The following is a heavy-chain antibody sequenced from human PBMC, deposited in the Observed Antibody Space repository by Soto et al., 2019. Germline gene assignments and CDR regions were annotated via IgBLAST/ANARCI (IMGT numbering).Heavy chain of an antibody. CDR1: GGTFSSYA. CDR3: ARDREQQLINYYYGMDV. J-gene: IGHJ6*02. CDR2: IIPIFGTA. V-gene: IGHV1-69*01. Sequence: QVQLVQSGAEVKKPGSSVKVSCKASGGTFSSYAISWVRQAPGQGLEWMGGIIPIFGTANYAQKFQGRVTITADESTSTAYMELSSLRSEDTAVYYCARDREQQLINYYYGMDVWGQGTTVTVSS. D-gene: IGHD6-13*01.